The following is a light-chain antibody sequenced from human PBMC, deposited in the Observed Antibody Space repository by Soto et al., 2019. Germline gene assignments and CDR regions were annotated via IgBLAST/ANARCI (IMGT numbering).Light chain of an antibody. CDR1: QDIGTY. CDR2: AAS. V-gene: IGKV1-9*01. Sequence: DIRFNKSPSFLSACLGDTFTSVCRASQDIGTYLAWYRHNPGKAPKLLIYAASTLHVGVPSRFSGSRFGTDFTLTIRSLKPEDFATYYCQERHSYPFGGGTKVDIK. J-gene: IGKJ4*01. CDR3: QERHSYP.